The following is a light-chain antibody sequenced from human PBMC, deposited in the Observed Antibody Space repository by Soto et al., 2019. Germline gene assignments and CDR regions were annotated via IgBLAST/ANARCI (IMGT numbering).Light chain of an antibody. Sequence: VMTHSPATLSVSPGERATLSCRASQSVSSNLAWYQQKPGQAPRLLIYGASTRATGIPARFSGSGSGTEFTLTISSLQSEDFAVYYCQQYNNWLTWTFGQGTKV. CDR2: GAS. CDR1: QSVSSN. J-gene: IGKJ1*01. V-gene: IGKV3-15*01. CDR3: QQYNNWLTWT.